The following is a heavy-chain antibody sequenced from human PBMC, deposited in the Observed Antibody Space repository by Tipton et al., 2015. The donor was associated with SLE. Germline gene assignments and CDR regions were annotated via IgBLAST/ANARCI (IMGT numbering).Heavy chain of an antibody. Sequence: TLSLTCTVSGDSITPDYYYWSWIRQPAGKGLELIGHIFTSGITNYNPSLKSRVSMSIDTSNNQFSLDLSSVAAADTAVYYCARGKIAAAGWYYFDYWGQGTLVTVSS. CDR1: GDSITPDYYY. CDR3: ARGKIAAAGWYYFDY. CDR2: IFTSGIT. J-gene: IGHJ4*02. D-gene: IGHD6-13*01. V-gene: IGHV4-61*09.